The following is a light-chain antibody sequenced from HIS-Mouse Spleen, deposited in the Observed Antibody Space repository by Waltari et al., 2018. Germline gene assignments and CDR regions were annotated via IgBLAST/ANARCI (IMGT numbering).Light chain of an antibody. Sequence: SYELTQPPSVAVSPGQTASITCSGDALPKKYAYWYQQKAGQAPAPVIYEESKRPSGVPERVSGSSSGTMATLTISGAQVEDEADYYCYSTDSSGNHRVFGGGTKLTVL. CDR1: ALPKKY. V-gene: IGLV3-10*01. J-gene: IGLJ2*01. CDR2: EES. CDR3: YSTDSSGNHRV.